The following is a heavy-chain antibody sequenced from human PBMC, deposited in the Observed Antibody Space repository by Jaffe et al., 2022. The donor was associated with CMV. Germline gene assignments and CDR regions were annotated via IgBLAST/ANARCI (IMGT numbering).Heavy chain of an antibody. D-gene: IGHD2-15*01. CDR1: GGTSSTHT. CDR3: ARHRGASVVVMGSESGGLDV. V-gene: IGHV1-69*15. Sequence: QVQLVQSGAEVKPPGSSVKVSCTASGGTSSTHTFTWVRQAPGQGLECMGMIIPMYNSPYYAQKFQGRVTFNADESTGTVYMVLSNLRSEDTAVYYCARHRGASVVVMGSESGGLDVWGQGTTVTVSS. CDR2: IIPMYNSP. J-gene: IGHJ6*02.